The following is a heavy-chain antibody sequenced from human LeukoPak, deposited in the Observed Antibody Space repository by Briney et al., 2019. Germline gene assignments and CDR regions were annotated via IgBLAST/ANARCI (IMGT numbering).Heavy chain of an antibody. Sequence: PGGSLRLSCAASGFNFSSYAMHWVRQAPGKGLEWVAVISYDGSNKYYADSVKGRFTISRDNSKNTLYLQMNSLRAEDTAVYYCARVEAAGPTSQYYFDYWGQGTLVTVSS. V-gene: IGHV3-30-3*01. D-gene: IGHD6-13*01. J-gene: IGHJ4*02. CDR3: ARVEAAGPTSQYYFDY. CDR1: GFNFSSYA. CDR2: ISYDGSNK.